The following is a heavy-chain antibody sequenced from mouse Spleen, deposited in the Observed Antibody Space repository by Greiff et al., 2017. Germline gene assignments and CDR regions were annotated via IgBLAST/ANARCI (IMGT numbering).Heavy chain of an antibody. CDR1: GFTFSNYW. V-gene: IGHV6-6*02. Sequence: EVQVVESGGGLVQPGGSMKLSCVASGFTFSNYWMNWVRQSPEKGLEWVAEIRLKSNNYATHYAESVKGRFTMSRDDGERRVDRGMNNLRAGDTGRYYCTRQGYYDYDGARDYWGQG. CDR2: IRLKSNNYAT. CDR3: TRQGYYDYDGARDY. J-gene: IGHJ4*01. D-gene: IGHD2-4*01.